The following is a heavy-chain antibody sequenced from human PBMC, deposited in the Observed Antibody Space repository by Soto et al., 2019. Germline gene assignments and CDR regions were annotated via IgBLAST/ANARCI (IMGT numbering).Heavy chain of an antibody. CDR2: MNPNSGNT. CDR1: GYTFTNYD. CDR3: ARSSVATIGKDY. V-gene: IGHV1-8*01. Sequence: QVQLVQSGAEVKKPGASVKVSCKASGYTFTNYDINWVRQATGQGLEWMGWMNPNSGNTGYTQKFQGRVTMTRNTSISTAYMELSSLTSEDTAVYYCARSSVATIGKDYWGKGTLVTVSS. J-gene: IGHJ4*02. D-gene: IGHD5-12*01.